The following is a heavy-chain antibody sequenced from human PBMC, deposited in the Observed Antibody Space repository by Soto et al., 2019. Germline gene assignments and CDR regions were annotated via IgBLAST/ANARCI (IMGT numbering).Heavy chain of an antibody. V-gene: IGHV1-69*04. Sequence: SVKVSCKASGGTFSSYTISWVRQAPGQGLEWMGRIIPILGIANYAQKFQGRVTITADKSTSTAYMELSSLRSEDTAVYYCARDLLLWFGELPYYYGMDVWGQGTTVTVSS. D-gene: IGHD3-10*01. J-gene: IGHJ6*02. CDR2: IIPILGIA. CDR3: ARDLLLWFGELPYYYGMDV. CDR1: GGTFSSYT.